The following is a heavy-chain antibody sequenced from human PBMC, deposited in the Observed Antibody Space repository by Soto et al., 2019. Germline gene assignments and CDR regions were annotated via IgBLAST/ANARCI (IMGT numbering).Heavy chain of an antibody. CDR3: AREEGEGWLQFDYY. Sequence: QVQLVQSGAEVKKPGASVKVSCKASGYTFTSYVISCVRQAPGQGLEWMGWISAYNGNTNYAQRLQGRVTMTTDTSASRGYMELRSLRSDDTSVYYCAREEGEGWLQFDYYWGQGTLVTVSS. CDR2: ISAYNGNT. D-gene: IGHD5-12*01. CDR1: GYTFTSYV. J-gene: IGHJ4*02. V-gene: IGHV1-18*01.